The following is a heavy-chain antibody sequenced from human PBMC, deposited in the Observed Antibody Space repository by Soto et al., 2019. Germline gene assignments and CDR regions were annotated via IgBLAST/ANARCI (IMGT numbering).Heavy chain of an antibody. CDR3: TINYYDTNGYSIDI. D-gene: IGHD3-22*01. J-gene: IGHJ3*02. V-gene: IGHV1-69*13. Sequence: SVKVSCKASGGTFSSYAISWVRQAPGQGLEWMGGIIPIFGTANYAQKFQGRVTITADESTSTAYMELSSLRSEDTAVYYCTINYYDTNGYSIDIWGQGTMVTV. CDR2: IIPIFGTA. CDR1: GGTFSSYA.